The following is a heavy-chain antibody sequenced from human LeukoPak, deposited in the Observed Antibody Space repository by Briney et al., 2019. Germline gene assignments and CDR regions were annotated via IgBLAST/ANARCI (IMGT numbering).Heavy chain of an antibody. D-gene: IGHD6-19*01. V-gene: IGHV3-23*01. CDR2: ISGSGGST. CDR3: AKDRPAVAVAGTAAFDY. CDR1: GFTFSSYA. Sequence: HAGGSLRLSCAASGFTFSSYAMSWVRQAPGKGLEWVSAISGSGGSTYYADSVKGRFTISRDNSKNTLYLQMNRLRAEDTAVYCCAKDRPAVAVAGTAAFDYWGQGTLVTVSS. J-gene: IGHJ4*02.